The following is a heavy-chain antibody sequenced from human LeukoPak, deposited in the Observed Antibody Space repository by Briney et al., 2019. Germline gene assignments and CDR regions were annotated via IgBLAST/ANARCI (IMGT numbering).Heavy chain of an antibody. V-gene: IGHV1-46*01. D-gene: IGHD4-17*01. Sequence: GASVKVSCKASGYTFTSYFIHWVRQAPGQGLEWMGIINLSGGSTSYAQKFQGRVSVTRDTSTSTVYMQLSSLRSEDTAVYHCARGGVTAVTPPDYWGQGTLVTVSS. CDR2: INLSGGST. CDR3: ARGGVTAVTPPDY. J-gene: IGHJ4*02. CDR1: GYTFTSYF.